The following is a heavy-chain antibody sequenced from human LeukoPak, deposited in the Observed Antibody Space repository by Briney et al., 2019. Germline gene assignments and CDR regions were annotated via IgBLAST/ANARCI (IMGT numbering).Heavy chain of an antibody. J-gene: IGHJ4*02. CDR2: ISAYNGNT. Sequence: ASVKVSCKASGYTFTSYGISWVRQAPGQGLEWMGWISAYNGNTNYAQKLQGRVTMTTDTSTSTAYMELRSLRSDDTAVYYCARDDRYGSGSRDFDYWGQGTLVTVSS. D-gene: IGHD3-10*01. CDR1: GYTFTSYG. CDR3: ARDDRYGSGSRDFDY. V-gene: IGHV1-18*01.